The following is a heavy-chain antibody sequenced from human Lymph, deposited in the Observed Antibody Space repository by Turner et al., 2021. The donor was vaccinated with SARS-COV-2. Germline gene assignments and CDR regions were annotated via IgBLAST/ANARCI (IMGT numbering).Heavy chain of an antibody. CDR1: GFTFSSYA. D-gene: IGHD3-22*01. V-gene: IGHV3-30-3*01. CDR2: ISYDGSNK. J-gene: IGHJ4*02. CDR3: AKGSQGGWLFTYYFDY. Sequence: QVQLVESGGCVVQPGRSLRLPCAASGFTFSSYAMHWVRRAPGKGLEWLELISYDGSNKNYADSVKGRFTISRDNSKKTLYLQMNSLRAEDTAVYYCAKGSQGGWLFTYYFDYWGQGTLVTVSS.